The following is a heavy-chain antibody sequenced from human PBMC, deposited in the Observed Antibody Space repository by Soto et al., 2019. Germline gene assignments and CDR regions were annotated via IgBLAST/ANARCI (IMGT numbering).Heavy chain of an antibody. V-gene: IGHV1-18*01. CDR2: ISAYNGNT. Sequence: QVQLVQSGAEVKKPGASVKVSCKASGYTFTSYGISWVRQAPGQGLEWMGWISAYNGNTNYAQKLQGRVTMTTDTATSTAYMELRSLRSDDTAVYYCARAIGYCSGGSCPHNAFDIWGQGTMVTVSS. CDR3: ARAIGYCSGGSCPHNAFDI. CDR1: GYTFTSYG. D-gene: IGHD2-15*01. J-gene: IGHJ3*02.